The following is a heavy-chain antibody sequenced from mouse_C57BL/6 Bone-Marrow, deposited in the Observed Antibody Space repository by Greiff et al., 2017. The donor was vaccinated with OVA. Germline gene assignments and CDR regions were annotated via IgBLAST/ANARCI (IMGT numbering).Heavy chain of an antibody. CDR2: IWTGGGT. D-gene: IGHD3-2*02. CDR1: GFSLTSYA. CDR3: ARNDRQLRPYYFDY. V-gene: IGHV2-9-1*01. Sequence: VQLVESGPGLVAPSQSLSITCTVSGFSLTSYAISWVRQPPGKGLEWLGVIWTGGGTNYNSALKSRLSISKDNSKSQVFLKMNSLQTDDTARYYCARNDRQLRPYYFDYWGQGTTLTVSS. J-gene: IGHJ2*01.